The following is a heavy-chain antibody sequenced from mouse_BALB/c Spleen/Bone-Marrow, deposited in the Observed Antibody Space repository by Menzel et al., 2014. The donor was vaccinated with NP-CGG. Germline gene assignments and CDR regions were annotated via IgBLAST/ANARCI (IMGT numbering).Heavy chain of an antibody. D-gene: IGHD2-1*01. CDR1: GYTFTDYE. CDR2: IDPKTGGT. CDR3: TRSLYGNYVMDF. V-gene: IGHV1-15*01. J-gene: IGHJ4*01. Sequence: QVQLQQPGAELVRPGASVALSCKASGYTFTDYEMHWVKQTPVHGLEWIGAIDPKTGGTAYNQKFKGKATLTADKSSSTAYMELRSLTSEDSAVYYCTRSLYGNYVMDFWGQGTSVTVSS.